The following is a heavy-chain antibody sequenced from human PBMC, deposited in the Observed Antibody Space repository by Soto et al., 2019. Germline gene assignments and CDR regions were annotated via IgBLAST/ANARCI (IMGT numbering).Heavy chain of an antibody. Sequence: ASAKVSCKASGYTFTSYDINWVRQATGQGLEWMGWMNPNSGNTGYAQKFQGRVTMTRNTSISTAYMELSSLRSEDTAVYYCAREDIVVVPAAIALDYYYYYMDVWGKGTTVTVSS. CDR2: MNPNSGNT. D-gene: IGHD2-2*01. V-gene: IGHV1-8*01. CDR1: GYTFTSYD. J-gene: IGHJ6*03. CDR3: AREDIVVVPAAIALDYYYYYMDV.